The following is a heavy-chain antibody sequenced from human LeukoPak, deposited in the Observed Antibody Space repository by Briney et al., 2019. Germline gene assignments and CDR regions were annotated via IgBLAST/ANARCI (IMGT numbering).Heavy chain of an antibody. CDR2: INPSGGRT. J-gene: IGHJ5*02. Sequence: GASVKISCKASGYTFNSYYMHWVRQAPGQGLEWMGTINPSGGRTNYAQTFQGRVTMTRDTSTRTIYIELYSLRSDDTAVYYCARGGRDYGDPRFDPWGQGTLVTVSS. CDR3: ARGGRDYGDPRFDP. V-gene: IGHV1-46*02. CDR1: GYTFNSYY. D-gene: IGHD4-17*01.